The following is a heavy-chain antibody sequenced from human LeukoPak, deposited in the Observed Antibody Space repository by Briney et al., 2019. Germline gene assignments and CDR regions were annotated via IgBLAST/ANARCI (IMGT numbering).Heavy chain of an antibody. CDR1: GYTFTGYY. CDR2: INPNSGGT. CDR3: ARDWGYSSSWYVTAFDI. J-gene: IGHJ3*02. Sequence: ASVKVSCKASGYTFTGYYMHWVRQAPGQGLEWMGWINPNSGGTNYAQKFQGRVTMTRDTSISTAYMELSRLRSDDTAVYYCARDWGYSSSWYVTAFDIWGQGTMVTVSS. V-gene: IGHV1-2*02. D-gene: IGHD6-13*01.